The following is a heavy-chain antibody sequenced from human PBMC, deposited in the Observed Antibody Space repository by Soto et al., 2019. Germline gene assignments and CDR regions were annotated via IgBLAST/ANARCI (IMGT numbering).Heavy chain of an antibody. Sequence: QVQLVQSGAEVKKPGSSLKVSCKASGGTFSSYAISWVRQAPGQGLEWMGGIIPIFGTANYAQKFQGRVTITADESTSTAYMELSSLRSEDTAVYYCARLGYCSSSSCYPPYYFDYWGQGTLVTVSS. D-gene: IGHD2-2*01. CDR2: IIPIFGTA. J-gene: IGHJ4*02. CDR3: ARLGYCSSSSCYPPYYFDY. CDR1: GGTFSSYA. V-gene: IGHV1-69*01.